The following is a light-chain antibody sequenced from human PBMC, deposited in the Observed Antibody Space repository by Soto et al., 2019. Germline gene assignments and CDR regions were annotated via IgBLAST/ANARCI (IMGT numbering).Light chain of an antibody. CDR2: RND. J-gene: IGLJ1*01. Sequence: QSVLTQAPSASETPGQRVTISCSGFISNIGRNTVNWYQQLPGTAPKLLIYRNDQRPSGVPDRFSGSKSGTSASLAISGLQSEDEADYYCAAWDDSLDGYVFGAGTKVTVL. CDR1: ISNIGRNT. CDR3: AAWDDSLDGYV. V-gene: IGLV1-44*01.